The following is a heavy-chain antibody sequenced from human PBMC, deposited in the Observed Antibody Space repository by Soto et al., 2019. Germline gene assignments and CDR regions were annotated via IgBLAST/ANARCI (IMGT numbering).Heavy chain of an antibody. CDR2: ISGGGGTT. J-gene: IGHJ4*02. CDR1: GFTFSTYA. CDR3: AKGAYAVTGIFDF. Sequence: GGSLRLSCVVSGFTFSTYAMNWVRQAPGRGLEWVPGISGGGGTTYYAVAVKGRFTISRDNSKNTLSLQMNSLRVEDTAVYSCAKGAYAVTGIFDFWGQGALVTVYS. D-gene: IGHD1-1*01. V-gene: IGHV3-23*01.